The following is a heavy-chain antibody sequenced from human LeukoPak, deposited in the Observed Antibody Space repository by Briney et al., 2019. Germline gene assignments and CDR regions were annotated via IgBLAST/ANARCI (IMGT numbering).Heavy chain of an antibody. V-gene: IGHV3-23*01. CDR2: ISGSGGST. Sequence: PGGSLRLSCAASGFTLSSYAMSWVRQAPGKGLEWVSAISGSGGSTYYADSVKGRFTISRDNSKNTLYLQMNSLRAEDTAVYYCATHHSSSWYLMDYWGQGTLVTVSS. CDR3: ATHHSSSWYLMDY. CDR1: GFTLSSYA. J-gene: IGHJ4*02. D-gene: IGHD6-13*01.